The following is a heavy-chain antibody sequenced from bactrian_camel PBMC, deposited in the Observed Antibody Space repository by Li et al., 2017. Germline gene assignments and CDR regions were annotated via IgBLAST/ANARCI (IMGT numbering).Heavy chain of an antibody. D-gene: IGHD1*01. CDR2: IWSGGGSP. Sequence: VQLVESGGGLVRPGGSLRLSCAASGFTFSGYAMSWVRQAPGKGLEWVSTIWSGGGSPAYADSVKGRFTISKDNAKDTVYLELNSLRTEDTAMYYCTKGAWGRCTDVSCYRPRGQGTQVTVS. CDR1: GFTFSGYA. J-gene: IGHJ4*01. V-gene: IGHV3S40*01.